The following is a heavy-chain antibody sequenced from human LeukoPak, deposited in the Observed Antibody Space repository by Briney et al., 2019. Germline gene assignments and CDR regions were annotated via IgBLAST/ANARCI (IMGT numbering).Heavy chain of an antibody. V-gene: IGHV3-30*03. CDR3: ARGSAAAGDY. Sequence: GRSLRLSCAASGFTFSSYGMHWVRQASGKGLEWVAVISYDGSNKYYADSVKGRFTISRDNSKNTLYLQMNSLRAEDTAVYYCARGSAAAGDYWGQGTLVTVSS. CDR2: ISYDGSNK. D-gene: IGHD6-13*01. J-gene: IGHJ4*02. CDR1: GFTFSSYG.